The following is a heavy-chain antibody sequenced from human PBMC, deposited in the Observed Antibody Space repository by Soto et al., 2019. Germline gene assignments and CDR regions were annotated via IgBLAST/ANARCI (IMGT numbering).Heavy chain of an antibody. CDR3: VSDGLDVSYGRCVVIPMDV. CDR2: LDNVGST. CDR1: GFTVSSQY. V-gene: IGHV3-66*01. D-gene: IGHD2-15*01. J-gene: IGHJ6*03. Sequence: EVQLVESGGGLVQPGGSLRLSCAASGFTVSSQYMTWVRQAPGRGLEWVSLLDNVGSTSHADSVKGRITISRDNSENTMLLQMNSLRDEDMEVYYWVSDGLDVSYGRCVVIPMDVWGKGTTVTVSS.